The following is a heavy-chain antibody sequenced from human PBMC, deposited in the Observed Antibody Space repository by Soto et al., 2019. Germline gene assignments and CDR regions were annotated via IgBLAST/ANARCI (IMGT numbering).Heavy chain of an antibody. CDR1: GGSISSYY. CDR3: ARDGIAAAGRREVWFDP. CDR2: IYYSGST. V-gene: IGHV4-59*01. D-gene: IGHD6-13*01. J-gene: IGHJ5*02. Sequence: SETLSLTCTVSGGSISSYYWSWIRQPPGKGLGWIGYIYYSGSTNYNPSLKSRVTISVDTYKNQFSLKLSSVTAADTAVYYCARDGIAAAGRREVWFDPWGQGTLVTVS.